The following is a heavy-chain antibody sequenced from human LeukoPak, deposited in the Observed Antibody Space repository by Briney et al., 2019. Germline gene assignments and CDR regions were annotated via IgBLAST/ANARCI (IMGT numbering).Heavy chain of an antibody. CDR2: INWNGGTT. Sequence: GGSLRLSCAASGFTFNDYGMSWVRQGPGKGLEWVSGINWNGGTTGYADSVRGRFTISRDNAMNSLYLQMNSLRAEDTALYYCARDKHYYDSSNYVWGQGTLVTVSS. CDR3: ARDKHYYDSSNYV. D-gene: IGHD3-22*01. CDR1: GFTFNDYG. J-gene: IGHJ4*02. V-gene: IGHV3-20*04.